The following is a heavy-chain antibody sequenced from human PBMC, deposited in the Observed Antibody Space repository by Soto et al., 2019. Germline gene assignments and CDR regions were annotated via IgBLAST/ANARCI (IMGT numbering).Heavy chain of an antibody. D-gene: IGHD5-12*01. V-gene: IGHV1-2*02. CDR2: INPNGGVT. Sequence: QVQLVQSGAEVKKPGASVTVSCRSSGDTFNDYYIHWVRQAPGQGLKWMGWINPNGGVTKYAQKFQGRGTMTRDTSNRTVLKQLSRLRSDDTAVYYWARESGGATATLDYYYFYMDVWGTGTTVTVSS. CDR3: ARESGGATATLDYYYFYMDV. CDR1: GDTFNDYY. J-gene: IGHJ6*03.